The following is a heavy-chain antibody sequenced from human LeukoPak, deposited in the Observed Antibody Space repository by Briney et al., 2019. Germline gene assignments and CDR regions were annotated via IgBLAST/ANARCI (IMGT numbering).Heavy chain of an antibody. J-gene: IGHJ5*02. CDR3: ARHGLPSIFDP. CDR1: GGSISSSSYY. CDR2: IYYSGST. Sequence: SETLYLTCTVSGGSISSSSYYWGWIRQPPGKGLEWIGSIYYSGSTYYNPSLKSRVTISVDTSKNQFSLKLSSVTAADTAVYYCARHGLPSIFDPWGREPWSPSPQ. V-gene: IGHV4-39*01.